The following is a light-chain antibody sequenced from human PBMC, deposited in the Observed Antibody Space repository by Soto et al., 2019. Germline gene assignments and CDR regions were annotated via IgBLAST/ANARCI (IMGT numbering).Light chain of an antibody. CDR2: GAS. CDR1: QSVSSSY. CDR3: QQYGSSPRNT. J-gene: IGKJ2*01. Sequence: EIVLTQSPGTLSWSPGERATLSCRASQSVSSSYLAWYQQKPGQAPRLLIYGASSRATGIPDRFSGSGSGTDFTLTISRLEPEDFAVYYCQQYGSSPRNTFGQGTKLEIK. V-gene: IGKV3-20*01.